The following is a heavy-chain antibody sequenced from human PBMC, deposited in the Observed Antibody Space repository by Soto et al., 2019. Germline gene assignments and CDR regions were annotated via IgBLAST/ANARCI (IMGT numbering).Heavy chain of an antibody. CDR2: IYYSGST. D-gene: IGHD6-13*01. J-gene: IGHJ4*02. CDR1: GGSISSGGYY. CDR3: ARGKLAAAGHDY. Sequence: PSETLSLTCTVSGGSISSGGYYWSWIRQHPGKGLEWIGYIYYSGSTYYNPSLKSRVTISVDTSKNQFSLKLSSVTAADTAVYYCARGKLAAAGHDYWGQGTLVTVSS. V-gene: IGHV4-31*03.